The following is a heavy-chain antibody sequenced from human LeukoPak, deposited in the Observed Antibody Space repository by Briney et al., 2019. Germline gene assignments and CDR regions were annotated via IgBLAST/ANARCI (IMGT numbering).Heavy chain of an antibody. Sequence: GGSLRLSCAASGFTFSGNWMHWVRQAPGKGLVWVSGINEDGSTTNYADSVKGRSTIFRDNAKNTLYLQMNSLRAGDTAVYYCVRDLGGRSGHWGQGTLVTVSP. J-gene: IGHJ4*02. CDR1: GFTFSGNW. CDR2: INEDGSTT. V-gene: IGHV3-74*01. D-gene: IGHD1-26*01. CDR3: VRDLGGRSGH.